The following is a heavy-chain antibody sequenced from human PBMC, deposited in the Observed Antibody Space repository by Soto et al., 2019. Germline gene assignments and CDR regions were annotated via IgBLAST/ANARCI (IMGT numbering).Heavy chain of an antibody. Sequence: ASVKVSCKAAEGTLSSFGISCVRQFPGQWLEWMGSIIPLYGTTNYAQRFRDRVAFIADDSTNMIYMELMSLRSDDTAIYYCARDIPTYYDSSFDWSDPWGKGVLVTVSS. D-gene: IGHD3-16*01. CDR3: ARDIPTYYDSSFDWSDP. CDR2: IIPLYGTT. CDR1: EGTLSSFG. J-gene: IGHJ5*02. V-gene: IGHV1-69*13.